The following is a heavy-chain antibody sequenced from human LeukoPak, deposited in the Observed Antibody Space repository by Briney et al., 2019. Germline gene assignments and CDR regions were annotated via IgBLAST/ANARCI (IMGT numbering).Heavy chain of an antibody. Sequence: QSGGSLRLSCAASGFTFSTYAMSWVRQAPGKGLEWVSGISGSGGSTYYADSVKGRFTISRDNSKNTLYLQMNSLRVEDTAVYYCAKCVVVVITAPLDYWGQGTLVTVSS. V-gene: IGHV3-23*01. CDR1: GFTFSTYA. CDR2: ISGSGGST. CDR3: AKCVVVVITAPLDY. D-gene: IGHD3-22*01. J-gene: IGHJ4*02.